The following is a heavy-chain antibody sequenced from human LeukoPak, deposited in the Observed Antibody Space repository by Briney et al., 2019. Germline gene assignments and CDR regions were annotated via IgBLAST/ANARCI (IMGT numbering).Heavy chain of an antibody. Sequence: GGSLRLSCAASGFSFSTNPKSWVRQAPGKGLEWVSAISPDRTYYADSVRGRFTISRDTYKNTVDLHINSPRAEDTAIYYCVKEHVDRAFTRSFEIWGQGTVVTVSS. CDR1: GFSFSTNP. CDR3: VKEHVDRAFTRSFEI. D-gene: IGHD3-10*01. J-gene: IGHJ3*02. CDR2: ISPDRT. V-gene: IGHV3-23*01.